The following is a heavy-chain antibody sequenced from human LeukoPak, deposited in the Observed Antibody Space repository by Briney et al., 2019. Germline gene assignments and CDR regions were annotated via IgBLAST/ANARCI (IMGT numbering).Heavy chain of an antibody. Sequence: ASVKVSCKASGGTFSSYAISWVRQAPGQGLEWMGWMNPNSGNTGYAQKFQGRVTTTRDTSISTAYMELSSLRSEDTAVYYCARGTLADYYGSGSSWGQGTLVTVSS. D-gene: IGHD3-10*01. V-gene: IGHV1-8*02. CDR1: GGTFSSYA. J-gene: IGHJ5*02. CDR3: ARGTLADYYGSGSS. CDR2: MNPNSGNT.